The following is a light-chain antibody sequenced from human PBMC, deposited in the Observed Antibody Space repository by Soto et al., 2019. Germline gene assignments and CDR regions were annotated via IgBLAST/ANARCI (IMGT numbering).Light chain of an antibody. V-gene: IGKV1-39*01. CDR1: QSISVH. CDR2: AAS. Sequence: DIQMTQSPSSLSASVGDTVTITCRASQSISVHLNWYQQKPRKVPKLLIYAASNLQSGVPSSFSGSGSETDFALTISSLQPEDFATYYCQQSYITPYTFGQGTKLQIK. CDR3: QQSYITPYT. J-gene: IGKJ2*01.